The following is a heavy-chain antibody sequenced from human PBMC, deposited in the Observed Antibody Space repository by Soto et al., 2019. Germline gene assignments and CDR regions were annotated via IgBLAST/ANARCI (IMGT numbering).Heavy chain of an antibody. D-gene: IGHD2-2*01. CDR3: ARAIVVVPAAYYYGMDV. Sequence: QVQLVQSGAEVKKPGASVKVSCKASGYTFTSYGISWVRQAPGQGLEWMGWISAYNGNTNYAQKLQGRVTMTTDTSXSXDYMERRSLRSDDTAVYYCARAIVVVPAAYYYGMDVWGQGTTVTVSS. CDR1: GYTFTSYG. V-gene: IGHV1-18*01. J-gene: IGHJ6*02. CDR2: ISAYNGNT.